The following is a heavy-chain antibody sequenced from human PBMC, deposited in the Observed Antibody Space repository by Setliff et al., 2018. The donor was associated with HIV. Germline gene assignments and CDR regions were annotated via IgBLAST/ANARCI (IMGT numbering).Heavy chain of an antibody. J-gene: IGHJ4*02. CDR1: GYAISSGYY. CDR2: IYNRGST. D-gene: IGHD3-10*01. CDR3: ARELLRSWDGSENSYKPYYFDY. V-gene: IGHV4-38-2*02. Sequence: SETLSLTCAVSGYAISSGYYWGWIRRPPGEGLEWIGSIYNRGSTYYNPSLKSRVTISVDTSKNQFSLKLSSVTAADTAVYYCARELLRSWDGSENSYKPYYFDYWGQGTLVTV.